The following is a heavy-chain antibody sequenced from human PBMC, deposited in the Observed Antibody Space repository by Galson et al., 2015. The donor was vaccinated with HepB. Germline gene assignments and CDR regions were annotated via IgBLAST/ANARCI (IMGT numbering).Heavy chain of an antibody. CDR1: GGTFSSYA. D-gene: IGHD3-3*01. Sequence: SVKVSCKASGGTFSSYAISWVRQAPGQGLEWMGGIIPILGIANYAQKFQGRVTITADKSTSTAYMELSSLRSEGTAVYYCARGQPRPPFWDYWGQGTLVTVSS. V-gene: IGHV1-69*10. CDR3: ARGQPRPPFWDY. CDR2: IIPILGIA. J-gene: IGHJ4*02.